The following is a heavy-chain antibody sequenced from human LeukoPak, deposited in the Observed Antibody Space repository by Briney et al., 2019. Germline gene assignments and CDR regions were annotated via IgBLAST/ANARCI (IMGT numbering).Heavy chain of an antibody. CDR2: ISGSGGST. D-gene: IGHD1-26*01. CDR1: GFTFSGYT. CDR3: AKDLVPSGSSQYFDY. Sequence: PGGSLRLSCAASGFTFSGYTMNWVRQAPGKGLEWVSVISGSGGSTYYADSVKGRFTISRDNSKNTLYLQMNSLRAEDTAVYYCAKDLVPSGSSQYFDYWGQGTLVTVSS. J-gene: IGHJ4*02. V-gene: IGHV3-23*01.